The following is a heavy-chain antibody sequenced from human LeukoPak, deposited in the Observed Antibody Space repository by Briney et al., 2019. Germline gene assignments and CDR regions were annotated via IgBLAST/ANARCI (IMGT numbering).Heavy chain of an antibody. CDR3: AREANIVVVPATGGFDP. D-gene: IGHD2-2*01. J-gene: IGHJ5*02. CDR2: ISYDGSNK. CDR1: GFTFSSYA. V-gene: IGHV3-30*04. Sequence: PGRSLRLSCAASGFTFSSYAMHWVRQAPGKRLEWVAVISYDGSNKYYADSVKGRFTISRDNSKNTLYLQMNSLRAEDTAVYYCAREANIVVVPATGGFDPWGQGTLVTVSS.